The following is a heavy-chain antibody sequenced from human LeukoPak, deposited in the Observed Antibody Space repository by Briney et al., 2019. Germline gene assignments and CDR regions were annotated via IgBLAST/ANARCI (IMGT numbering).Heavy chain of an antibody. J-gene: IGHJ6*03. CDR2: MNPNSGNT. D-gene: IGHD6-13*01. V-gene: IGHV1-8*03. CDR1: GYTFTSYD. CDR3: ARIIAAAGTLYYYYYYYMDV. Sequence: ASVKVSCKASGYTFTSYDINWVRQATGQGLEWMGWMNPNSGNTGYAQKFQGRVTITRNTSISTAYMELSSLRSEDTAVYYCARIIAAAGTLYYYYYYYMDVWGKGTTVTVSS.